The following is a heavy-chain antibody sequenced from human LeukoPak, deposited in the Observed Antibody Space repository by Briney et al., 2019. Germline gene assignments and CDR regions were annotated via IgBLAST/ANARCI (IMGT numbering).Heavy chain of an antibody. CDR1: GYTFTGHY. V-gene: IGHV1-2*02. CDR3: ARDSMAAAGTGKIDP. D-gene: IGHD6-13*01. Sequence: ASVKVSCKASGYTFTGHYMHWVRQAPGQGLEWMGWINPNSGGTNYAQKFQGRVTMTRDTSISTAYMELSRLRSDDTAVYYCARDSMAAAGTGKIDPWGQGTLVTVSS. CDR2: INPNSGGT. J-gene: IGHJ5*02.